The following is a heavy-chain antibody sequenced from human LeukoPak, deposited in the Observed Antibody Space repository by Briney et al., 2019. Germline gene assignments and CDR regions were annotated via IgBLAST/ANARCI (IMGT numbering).Heavy chain of an antibody. V-gene: IGHV4-59*01. Sequence: SETLSLTCTVSGGSISSYYWSWIRQPPGKGLEWTGYIYYSGSTNYNPSLKSRVTISVDTSKNQFSLKLSSVTAADTAVYYCVRALPSPVTPDYYMDVWGKGTTVTVSS. CDR3: VRALPSPVTPDYYMDV. CDR1: GGSISSYY. J-gene: IGHJ6*03. CDR2: IYYSGST. D-gene: IGHD3-16*02.